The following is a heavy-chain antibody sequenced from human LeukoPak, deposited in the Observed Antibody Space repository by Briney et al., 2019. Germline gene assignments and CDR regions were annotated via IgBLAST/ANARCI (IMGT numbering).Heavy chain of an antibody. CDR2: INPNSGGI. D-gene: IGHD2-2*01. V-gene: IGHV1-2*02. CDR1: GYTFTGYY. Sequence: ASVKVSCKASGYTFTGYYMHWVRQAPGQGLEWMGWINPNSGGINYAQKFQGRVTMTRDTSISTAYMELSRLRSDDTAVYYCAREDIVVVPAAMMAWFDPWGQGTLVTVSS. CDR3: AREDIVVVPAAMMAWFDP. J-gene: IGHJ5*02.